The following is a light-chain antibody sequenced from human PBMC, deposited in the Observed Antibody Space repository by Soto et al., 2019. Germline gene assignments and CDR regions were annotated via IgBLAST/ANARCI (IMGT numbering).Light chain of an antibody. CDR3: QQRSNWPPWT. Sequence: EVVLTQSPATLSLSPGERATLSCRASQSVDTYLAWYQQKPGQPPRLLIYDASNRATGIPARFSGSGSGTDFTLTITTLEPEDFVVYYCQQRSNWPPWTFGPGTKV. CDR2: DAS. V-gene: IGKV3-11*01. CDR1: QSVDTY. J-gene: IGKJ3*01.